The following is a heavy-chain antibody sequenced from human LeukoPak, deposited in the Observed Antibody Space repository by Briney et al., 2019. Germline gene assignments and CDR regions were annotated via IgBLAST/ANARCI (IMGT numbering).Heavy chain of an antibody. CDR1: GFTFSDYH. V-gene: IGHV3-11*05. Sequence: PGGSLRLSCAASGFTFSDYHMSWVRQAPGKGLEWVSYISSGSLYTNYADSVKGRFTISRDNAKSSLYLQMNSLRVEDTAVYYCASDSRDGDSRYWYFDLWGRGTLVTVSS. CDR2: ISSGSLYT. J-gene: IGHJ2*01. D-gene: IGHD5-24*01. CDR3: ASDSRDGDSRYWYFDL.